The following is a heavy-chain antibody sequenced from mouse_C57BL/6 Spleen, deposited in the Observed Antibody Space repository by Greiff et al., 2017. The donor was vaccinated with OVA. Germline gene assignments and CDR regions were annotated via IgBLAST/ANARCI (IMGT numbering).Heavy chain of an antibody. J-gene: IGHJ3*01. Sequence: VQLQQSGAELVMPGASVKLSCKASGYTFTSYWMHWVKQRPGQGLEWIGEIDPSDSYTNYNQKFKGKSTLTVDKSSSTAYMQLSSLTSEDSAVYYCARFGGNPFAYWGQGTLVTVSA. V-gene: IGHV1-69*01. CDR3: ARFGGNPFAY. D-gene: IGHD2-1*01. CDR2: IDPSDSYT. CDR1: GYTFTSYW.